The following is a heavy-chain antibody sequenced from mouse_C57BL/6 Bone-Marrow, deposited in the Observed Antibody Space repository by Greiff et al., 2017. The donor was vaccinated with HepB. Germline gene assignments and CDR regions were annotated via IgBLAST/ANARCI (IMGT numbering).Heavy chain of an antibody. CDR3: ARDKTGTAGYFDV. D-gene: IGHD4-1*01. Sequence: VQLKESGGGLVKPGGSLKLSCAASGFTFSSYAMSWVRQTPEKRLEWVATISDGGSYTYYPDNVKGRFTISRDNAKNNLYLQMSHLKSEDTAMYYCARDKTGTAGYFDVWGTGTTVTVSS. CDR1: GFTFSSYA. CDR2: ISDGGSYT. V-gene: IGHV5-4*01. J-gene: IGHJ1*03.